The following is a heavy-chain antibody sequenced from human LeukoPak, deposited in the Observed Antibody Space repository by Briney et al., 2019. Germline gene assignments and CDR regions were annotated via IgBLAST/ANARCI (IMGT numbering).Heavy chain of an antibody. CDR2: ISAYNGNT. Sequence: ASVTVSCKASGYTFTSYGISWVRQAPGQGLEWMGWISAYNGNTNYAQKLQGRVTMTTDTSTSTAYMELRSLRSDDTAVYYCARADLQQLFNWFDPWGQGTLVTVSS. CDR1: GYTFTSYG. D-gene: IGHD6-13*01. V-gene: IGHV1-18*01. CDR3: ARADLQQLFNWFDP. J-gene: IGHJ5*02.